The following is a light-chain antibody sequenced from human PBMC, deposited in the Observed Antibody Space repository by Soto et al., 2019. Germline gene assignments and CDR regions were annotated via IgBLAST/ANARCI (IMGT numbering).Light chain of an antibody. CDR2: GAS. J-gene: IGKJ5*01. Sequence: EIVLTQSPGTLSLSPVERATLPCRASQSVSSSYLAWYQQKPGQAPRLIVYGASSRATGIPDRFSGSGSGTDFTLTISRLEPEDFAVYYCQQYGSSPLITFGQGTRLEIK. CDR1: QSVSSSY. CDR3: QQYGSSPLIT. V-gene: IGKV3-20*01.